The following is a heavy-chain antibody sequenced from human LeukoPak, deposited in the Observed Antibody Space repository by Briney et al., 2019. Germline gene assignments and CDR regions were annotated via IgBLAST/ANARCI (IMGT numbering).Heavy chain of an antibody. CDR3: AKALGRYYHYMDV. J-gene: IGHJ6*03. Sequence: PGGSLRLSCAASGFTFSSYGMSWVRQAPGKGLEWVSAISGSGGSTYYADSVKGRFTISRDNSKNTLYLQMNSLRAEDTAVYYCAKALGRYYHYMDVWGKGTTVTISS. CDR2: ISGSGGST. V-gene: IGHV3-23*01. D-gene: IGHD3/OR15-3a*01. CDR1: GFTFSSYG.